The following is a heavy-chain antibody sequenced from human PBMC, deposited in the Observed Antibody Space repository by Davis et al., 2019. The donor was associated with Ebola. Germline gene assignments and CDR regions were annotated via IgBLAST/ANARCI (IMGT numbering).Heavy chain of an antibody. Sequence: ASVKVSCKASGYTFTSYYMHWVRQAPGQGLEWMGIINPSGGSTSYAQKFQGRVTMTRDTSTSTVYMELSSLRAEDTAVYYCARELRYFDWLHIGSYYYYGMDVWGQGTTVTVSS. V-gene: IGHV1-46*01. CDR3: ARELRYFDWLHIGSYYYYGMDV. CDR2: INPSGGST. J-gene: IGHJ6*02. D-gene: IGHD3-9*01. CDR1: GYTFTSYY.